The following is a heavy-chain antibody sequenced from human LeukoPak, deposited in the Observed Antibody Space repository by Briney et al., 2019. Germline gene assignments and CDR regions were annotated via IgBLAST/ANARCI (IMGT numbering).Heavy chain of an antibody. V-gene: IGHV1-69*05. CDR3: ASSFYDLLVYFDY. Sequence: SVTVSCMASGGTFSSYAISWVRQAPGQGLEWMGGIIPIFGTAIYAQMCQGRVTITKDISTSTVYMELSSLRSEDTVVYSCASSFYDLLVYFDYWGQGTLVTVSS. CDR2: IIPIFGTA. CDR1: GGTFSSYA. J-gene: IGHJ4*02. D-gene: IGHD5/OR15-5a*01.